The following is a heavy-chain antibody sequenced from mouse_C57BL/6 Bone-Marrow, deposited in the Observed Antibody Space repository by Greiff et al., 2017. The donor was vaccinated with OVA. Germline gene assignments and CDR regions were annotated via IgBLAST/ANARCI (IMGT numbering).Heavy chain of an antibody. CDR3: ARGPGTAY. Sequence: EVQLQESGPGLVKPSQSLSLTCSVTGYSITSGYYWNWIRQFPGNKLEWMGYISYDGSNNYNPSLKNRISITRDTSKNQFFLKLNSVTTEDTATXYCARGPGTAYWGQGTLVTVSA. V-gene: IGHV3-6*01. J-gene: IGHJ3*01. CDR2: ISYDGSN. CDR1: GYSITSGYY. D-gene: IGHD4-1*01.